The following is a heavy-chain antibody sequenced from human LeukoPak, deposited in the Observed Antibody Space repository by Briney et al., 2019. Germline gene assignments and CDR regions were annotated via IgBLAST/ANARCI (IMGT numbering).Heavy chain of an antibody. CDR2: IGVGGDT. CDR3: AKAFDYNGLRGEGGSFDC. CDR1: GFNYSKNH. Sequence: GGSLRLSCVASGFNYSKNHMHWVRQPTERGLEWVSAIGVGGDTYYADPVKGRFTISRENGKNSVYLQMNSLRAGDTAVYFCAKAFDYNGLRGEGGSFDCWGQGALVTVSS. V-gene: IGHV3-13*01. D-gene: IGHD4-11*01. J-gene: IGHJ4*02.